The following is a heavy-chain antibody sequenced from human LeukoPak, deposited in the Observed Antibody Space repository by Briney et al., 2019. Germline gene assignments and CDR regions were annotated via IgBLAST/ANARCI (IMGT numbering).Heavy chain of an antibody. V-gene: IGHV3-21*01. Sequence: GGSLRLSCAASGFPFRSYNMNWVPQAPGKRPEWVSSISSSSSYIYYADSVKGRFTISRDNAKNSLYLQMNSLRAEDTALYYGARGASRADYWGQGTLVTVSS. CDR1: GFPFRSYN. J-gene: IGHJ4*02. CDR3: ARGASRADY. CDR2: ISSSSSYI.